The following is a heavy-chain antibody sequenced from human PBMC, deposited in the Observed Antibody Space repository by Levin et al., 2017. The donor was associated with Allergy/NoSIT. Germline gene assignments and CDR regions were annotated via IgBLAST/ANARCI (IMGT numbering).Heavy chain of an antibody. V-gene: IGHV3-23*01. D-gene: IGHD5-18*01. Sequence: GESLKISCAASGFTFSSYAMTWVRQAPGKGLEWVSAISGSGGSTYYADSVKGRFTISRDNSKNTLYLQMNSLRAEDTAVYYCAKNTGVAWGAIDIWGQGTMVTVSS. J-gene: IGHJ3*02. CDR2: ISGSGGST. CDR3: AKNTGVAWGAIDI. CDR1: GFTFSSYA.